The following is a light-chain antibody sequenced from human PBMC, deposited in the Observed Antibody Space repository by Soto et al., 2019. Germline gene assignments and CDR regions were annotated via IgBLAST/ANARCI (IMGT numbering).Light chain of an antibody. CDR3: QKYNSAPWT. CDR1: QGISNY. V-gene: IGKV1-27*01. Sequence: DIQMTQSPSSLSASVGDRFTITCRASQGISNYLAWYQQKTGTVPKILISAASTLQTRVPYRFSGGGSGTDLNLTISRLQPEDVATYYCQKYNSAPWTXGQGTKVDIK. CDR2: AAS. J-gene: IGKJ1*01.